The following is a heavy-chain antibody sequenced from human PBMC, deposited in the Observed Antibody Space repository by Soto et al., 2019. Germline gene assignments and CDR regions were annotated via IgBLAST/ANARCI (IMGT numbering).Heavy chain of an antibody. J-gene: IGHJ3*02. CDR2: IYPGDSDT. Sequence: GESLKISCKGSGYSFTSYWIGWVRQMPGKGLEWMGIIYPGDSDTRYSPSFQGQVTISADKSISTAYLQWSSLKASDTAMYYCARQCGGDCQGDACDIWGQGTMVTVSS. D-gene: IGHD2-21*02. CDR3: ARQCGGDCQGDACDI. V-gene: IGHV5-51*01. CDR1: GYSFTSYW.